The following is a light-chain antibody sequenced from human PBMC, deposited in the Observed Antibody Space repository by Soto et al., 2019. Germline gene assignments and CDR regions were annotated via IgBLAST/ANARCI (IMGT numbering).Light chain of an antibody. CDR1: QSVSNNY. V-gene: IGKV3-20*01. CDR3: QQYGSSGT. Sequence: EIVLTQSPRTLSLSPGERATLSCRASQSVSNNYLAWYQQKPGQAPRLPIYGASNRATGIPDRFSGSGSGTDFTLTISRLEPEDFAVYYCQQYGSSGTFGQGTKVDIK. J-gene: IGKJ1*01. CDR2: GAS.